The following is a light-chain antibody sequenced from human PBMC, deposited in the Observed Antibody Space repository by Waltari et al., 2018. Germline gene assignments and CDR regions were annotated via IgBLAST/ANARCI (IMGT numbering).Light chain of an antibody. CDR1: SSDIGTYNR. J-gene: IGLJ3*02. CDR3: CSYTGSSTWV. CDR2: EVS. Sequence: QSALTQPPSVSGSPGQSVTISCTGTSSDIGTYNRVSWYQQPPATAPKVMIFEVSNRPSGVPDRFSGSKSGNTASLTISGLRAEDEAGYYCCSYTGSSTWVFGGGTKLTVL. V-gene: IGLV2-18*02.